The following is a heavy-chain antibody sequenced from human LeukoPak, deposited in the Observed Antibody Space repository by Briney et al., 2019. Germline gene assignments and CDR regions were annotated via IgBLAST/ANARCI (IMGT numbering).Heavy chain of an antibody. CDR2: TNLNGGRT. Sequence: RQSLRLSCAASGFTFDDYGMSWVRQAPGKGLGWDSGTNLNGGRTGYADSVKGPLTISRDNAKNSLYLQMNSLRADDTALCCCSKLAGTGGFDYWGQGTLVTASS. CDR3: SKLAGTGGFDY. J-gene: IGHJ4*02. CDR1: GFTFDDYG. D-gene: IGHD6-19*01. V-gene: IGHV3-20*04.